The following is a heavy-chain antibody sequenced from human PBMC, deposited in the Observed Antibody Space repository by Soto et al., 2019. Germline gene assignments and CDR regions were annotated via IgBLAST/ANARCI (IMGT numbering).Heavy chain of an antibody. J-gene: IGHJ6*02. CDR1: GGTFSSYA. Sequence: QVQLVQSGAEVKKPGSSVKVSCKASGGTFSSYAISWVRQAPGQGLEWMGGIIPIFGTANYAQKFQGRVTITADKSTSTDYMELSSLRSEDTAVYYCARGGLAVAGTYNYYYGMDVWGQGTTVTVSS. V-gene: IGHV1-69*06. CDR2: IIPIFGTA. CDR3: ARGGLAVAGTYNYYYGMDV. D-gene: IGHD6-19*01.